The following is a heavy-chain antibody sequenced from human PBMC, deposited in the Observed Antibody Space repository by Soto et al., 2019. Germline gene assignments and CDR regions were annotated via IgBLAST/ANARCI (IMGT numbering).Heavy chain of an antibody. J-gene: IGHJ4*02. V-gene: IGHV3-48*03. Sequence: GGSLRLSCTASGFTFSSYEMTWVRQAPGKGLEWISYITSGGTTYYADSAKGRFTISRDNAKNSLYLHLNSLTAEDTAIYYCARVLYATWSSFDYWGQGTLVTVS. CDR1: GFTFSSYE. CDR2: ITSGGTT. CDR3: ARVLYATWSSFDY. D-gene: IGHD1-26*01.